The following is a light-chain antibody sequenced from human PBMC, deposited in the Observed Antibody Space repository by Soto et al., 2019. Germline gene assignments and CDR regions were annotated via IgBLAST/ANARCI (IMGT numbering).Light chain of an antibody. CDR3: QQYNKWPRT. CDR1: QPISRY. CDR2: DAS. Sequence: ILLNPSSTHPALSPGTRATPSFWASQPISRYLAWYQQKPGQAPRLLIYDASTRATDIPARFSGSGSGTEFTLTISSLESEDFAIYFCQQYNKWPRTFGQGTKVDIK. V-gene: IGKV3-15*01. J-gene: IGKJ1*01.